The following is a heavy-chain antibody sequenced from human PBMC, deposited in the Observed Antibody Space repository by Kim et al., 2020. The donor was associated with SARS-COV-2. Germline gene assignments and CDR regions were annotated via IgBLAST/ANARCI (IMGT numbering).Heavy chain of an antibody. CDR3: ARDGRVGELSWGAN. V-gene: IGHV3-11*01. CDR2: VSNTGSAK. CDR1: GFKFNDYY. J-gene: IGHJ4*02. D-gene: IGHD3-16*02. Sequence: GGSLRLSCAASGFKFNDYYMSWIRQAPGKGLEWVSYVSNTGSAKFYSDSVKGRFTISRDNAKNSLYLEMNSLRVEDTAVYYCARDGRVGELSWGANWGQGILVTVSS.